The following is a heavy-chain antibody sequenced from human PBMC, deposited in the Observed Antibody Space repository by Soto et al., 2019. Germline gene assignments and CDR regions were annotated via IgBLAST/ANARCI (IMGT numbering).Heavy chain of an antibody. D-gene: IGHD4-17*01. CDR3: AKNLGGDFYYYAMDV. V-gene: IGHV3-23*01. Sequence: GGSLRLSCAASGFSFSIYAMSWVRQAPGKGLEWVSGISGSGDSTYYADSVKGRFTIPRDNSKNTLSLQMNSLRAEDTAIYYCAKNLGGDFYYYAMDVWGQGTTVTVSS. CDR2: ISGSGDST. CDR1: GFSFSIYA. J-gene: IGHJ6*02.